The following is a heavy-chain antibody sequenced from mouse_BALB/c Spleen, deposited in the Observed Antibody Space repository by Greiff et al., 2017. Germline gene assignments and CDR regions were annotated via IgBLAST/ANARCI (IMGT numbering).Heavy chain of an antibody. D-gene: IGHD1-1*01. CDR1: GFSLTSYG. CDR3: ARDYYGSSHFAY. J-gene: IGHJ3*01. CDR2: IWAGGST. V-gene: IGHV2-9*02. Sequence: VQGVESGPGLVAPSQSLSITCTVSGFSLTSYGVHWVRQPPGKGLEWLGVIWAGGSTNYNSALMSRLSISKDNSKSQVFLKMNSLQTDDTAMYYCARDYYGSSHFAYWGQGTLVTVSA.